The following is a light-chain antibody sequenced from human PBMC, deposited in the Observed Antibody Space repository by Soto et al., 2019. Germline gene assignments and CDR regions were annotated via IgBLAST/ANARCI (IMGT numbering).Light chain of an antibody. Sequence: QLVLTQSPSASASLGDSVKLTCTLSSGHSNYAIAWHQQQPEKVPRYLMKVNSDGSHSKGDGIPDRFSGSISGAERYLTISSLQSEDEADYYCQTWGTGIQVFGGGTKLTVL. CDR3: QTWGTGIQV. CDR2: VNSDGSH. V-gene: IGLV4-69*01. CDR1: SGHSNYA. J-gene: IGLJ3*02.